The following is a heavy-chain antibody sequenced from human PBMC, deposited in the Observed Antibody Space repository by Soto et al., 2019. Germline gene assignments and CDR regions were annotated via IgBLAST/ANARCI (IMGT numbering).Heavy chain of an antibody. CDR2: IIPIFGTA. CDR3: ARGQFRAAAGTWYYYGMDV. J-gene: IGHJ6*02. D-gene: IGHD6-13*01. CDR1: GGTFSSYA. Sequence: SVKVSCKASGGTFSSYAISWVLQAPGQGLEWMGGIIPIFGTANYAQKFQGRVTITADESTSTAYMELSSLRSEDTAVYYCARGQFRAAAGTWYYYGMDVWGQGTTVTVSS. V-gene: IGHV1-69*13.